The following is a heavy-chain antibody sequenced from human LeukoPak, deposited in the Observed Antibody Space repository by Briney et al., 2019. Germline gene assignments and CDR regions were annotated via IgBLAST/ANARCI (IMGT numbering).Heavy chain of an antibody. CDR2: ISSSSSII. CDR3: AKAVGRISWSFDY. J-gene: IGHJ4*02. D-gene: IGHD6-13*01. V-gene: IGHV3-48*01. CDR1: GFTFTSYS. Sequence: GGSLRLSCAASGFTFTSYSMNWVRQAPGKGLEWVSYISSSSSIIYYADSVKGRFTISRDNSESALYLQMDSLRGDDAAVYYCAKAVGRISWSFDYWGQGALVTVSS.